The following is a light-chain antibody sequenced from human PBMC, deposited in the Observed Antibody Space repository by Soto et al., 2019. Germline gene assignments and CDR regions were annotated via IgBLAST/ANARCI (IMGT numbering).Light chain of an antibody. CDR3: QQYYSYPPT. CDR1: QGISSY. V-gene: IGKV1-8*01. Sequence: AIRMTQSPSSLSASTVDRFTITFLASQGISSYLAWYQQKPGKAPKLLIYAASTLQSGVPSRFSGSGSGTDFTLTISCLQSEDFATYYCQQYYSYPPTFGQGTRLEI. J-gene: IGKJ5*01. CDR2: AAS.